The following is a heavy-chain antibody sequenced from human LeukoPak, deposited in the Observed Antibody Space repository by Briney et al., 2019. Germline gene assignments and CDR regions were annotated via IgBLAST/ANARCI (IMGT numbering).Heavy chain of an antibody. CDR2: INTNTGNP. J-gene: IGHJ4*02. CDR1: GYTFTGHY. D-gene: IGHD6-19*01. V-gene: IGHV7-4-1*02. Sequence: ASVKVSCKASGYTFTGHYMHWVRQAPGQGLEWMGWINTNTGNPTYAQGFTGRFVFSLDTSVSTAYLQISSLKAEDTAVYYCARVGEQWLTNFDYWGQGTLVTVSS. CDR3: ARVGEQWLTNFDY.